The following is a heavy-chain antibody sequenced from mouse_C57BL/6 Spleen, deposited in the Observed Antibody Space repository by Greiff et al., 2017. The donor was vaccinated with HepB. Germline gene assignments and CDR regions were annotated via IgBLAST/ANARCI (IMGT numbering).Heavy chain of an antibody. CDR3: ARGTVVARAMDY. D-gene: IGHD1-1*01. Sequence: QVQLQQSGAELVRPGASVKLSCKASGYTFTDYYINWVKQRPGQGLEWIARIYPGSGNTDYNEKFKGKATLTAEKSSSTAYMQLSSLTSEDSAVYFCARGTVVARAMDYWGQGTSVTVSS. CDR2: IYPGSGNT. CDR1: GYTFTDYY. V-gene: IGHV1-76*01. J-gene: IGHJ4*01.